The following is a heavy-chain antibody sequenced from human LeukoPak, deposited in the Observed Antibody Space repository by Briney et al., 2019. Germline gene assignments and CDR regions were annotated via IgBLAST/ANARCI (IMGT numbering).Heavy chain of an antibody. D-gene: IGHD6-19*01. CDR2: IRASGGST. Sequence: GGSLRLSCAAPGFTFSSYAMSWVRQAPGKGLEWVSAIRASGGSTFYADSVRGRFTISRDNSKNTLDLQMNNLRAEDTAVYYCASSSSGWYNFDYWGQGTLVTVSS. CDR3: ASSSSGWYNFDY. CDR1: GFTFSSYA. J-gene: IGHJ4*02. V-gene: IGHV3-23*01.